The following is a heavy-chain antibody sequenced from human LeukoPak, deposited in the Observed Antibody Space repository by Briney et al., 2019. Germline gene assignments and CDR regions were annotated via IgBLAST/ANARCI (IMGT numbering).Heavy chain of an antibody. CDR1: GGSISSYY. CDR2: IYTSGST. Sequence: SETLSLTCTVSGGSISSYYWSWIRQPAGKGLEWIGRIYTSGSTNYNPSLKSRVNISVDASKNLFSLNLSSVTGADTAMYYCARLTIVVPSFGVDVWGPGTTVTVSS. V-gene: IGHV4-4*07. D-gene: IGHD4-11*01. J-gene: IGHJ6*02. CDR3: ARLTIVVPSFGVDV.